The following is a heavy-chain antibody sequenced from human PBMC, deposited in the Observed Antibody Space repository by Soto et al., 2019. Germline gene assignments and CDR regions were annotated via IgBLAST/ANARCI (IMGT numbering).Heavy chain of an antibody. Sequence: EVQLLEAGGDLVQPGGSLRLTCAASGFTFDSYALTWVRQAPGKRLEWVSVISGSGRTTHYTKSVQGRFTISRANSRSTLYLHMSSLTVEDTAVYFCAKEEGLYSSSSAVNSWGQGTLVTVSS. D-gene: IGHD6-6*01. CDR3: AKEEGLYSSSSAVNS. J-gene: IGHJ4*02. CDR2: ISGSGRTT. CDR1: GFTFDSYA. V-gene: IGHV3-23*01.